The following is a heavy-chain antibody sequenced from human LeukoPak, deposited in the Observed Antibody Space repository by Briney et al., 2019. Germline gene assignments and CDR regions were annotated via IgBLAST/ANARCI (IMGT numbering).Heavy chain of an antibody. CDR3: TRAYYDILTGYKRGRSFDI. V-gene: IGHV3-49*03. D-gene: IGHD3-9*01. CDR2: IRSKAYGGIT. Sequence: GGSLRLSCTASGFTFGDYAMSWFRQAPGKGLEWVGFIRSKAYGGITEYAASVKGRFTISRDDSKSIAYLQMNSLKTEDTAVYYCTRAYYDILTGYKRGRSFDIWGQGTMVTVSS. CDR1: GFTFGDYA. J-gene: IGHJ3*02.